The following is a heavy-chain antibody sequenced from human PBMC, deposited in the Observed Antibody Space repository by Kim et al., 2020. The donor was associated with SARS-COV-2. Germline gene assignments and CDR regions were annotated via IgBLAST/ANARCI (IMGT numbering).Heavy chain of an antibody. CDR3: ARGYCSGGSCYSFDY. D-gene: IGHD2-15*01. Sequence: PSPKRRVTISVDTSKNQFSLKLSSVTAADTAVYYCARGYCSGGSCYSFDYWGQGTLVTVSS. V-gene: IGHV4-31*02. J-gene: IGHJ4*02.